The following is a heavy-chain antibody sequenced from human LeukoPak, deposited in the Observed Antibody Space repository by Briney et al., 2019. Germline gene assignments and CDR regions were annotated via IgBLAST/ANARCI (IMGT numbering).Heavy chain of an antibody. Sequence: PSETLSLTCNVSGYSIRSGYYWGWIRQPPGKGLEWIGSTHHSGSTYYNPSLKSRVTISVDTSKNQFSLKLTSVTAADTAVYYCARSSSRDSWGQGTLVTVSS. J-gene: IGHJ4*02. CDR1: GYSIRSGYY. V-gene: IGHV4-38-2*02. CDR3: ARSSSRDS. CDR2: THHSGST. D-gene: IGHD6-13*01.